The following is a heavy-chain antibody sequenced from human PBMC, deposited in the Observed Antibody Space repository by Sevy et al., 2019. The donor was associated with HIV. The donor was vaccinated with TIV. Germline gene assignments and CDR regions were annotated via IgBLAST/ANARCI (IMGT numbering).Heavy chain of an antibody. V-gene: IGHV3-23*01. D-gene: IGHD6-19*01. Sequence: GGSLRLSCAASGFTFSSYAMSWVRQAPGKGLEWVSAISGSGGSTYYADSVKGRFTISRDNSKNTLYLQMNSLRAEDTAVYYCAKEGHIAVAGDYYFDYWGQGTLVTVSS. CDR1: GFTFSSYA. J-gene: IGHJ4*02. CDR3: AKEGHIAVAGDYYFDY. CDR2: ISGSGGST.